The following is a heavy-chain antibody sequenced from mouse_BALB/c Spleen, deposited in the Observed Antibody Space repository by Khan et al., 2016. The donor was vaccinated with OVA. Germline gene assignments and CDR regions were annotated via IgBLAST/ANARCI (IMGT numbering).Heavy chain of an antibody. D-gene: IGHD1-1*01. CDR1: GYTFLNYW. CDR2: INPSTGYT. CDR3: ARRSLRWDFNY. V-gene: IGHV1-7*01. Sequence: QVQLQQSGAELAKPWASVKMSCQASGYTFLNYWILWVKQRPGQGLEWIGYINPSTGYTEYNQNLKDKATLNADKSSRTAYMQLTSLTSESSTVYNGARRSLRWDFNYWGQGTTLTVSS. J-gene: IGHJ2*01.